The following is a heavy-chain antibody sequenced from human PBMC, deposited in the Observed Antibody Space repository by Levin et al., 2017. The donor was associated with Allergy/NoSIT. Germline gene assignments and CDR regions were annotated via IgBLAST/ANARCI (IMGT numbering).Heavy chain of an antibody. CDR1: GGSIGNYY. D-gene: IGHD6-19*01. Sequence: PSETLSLTCTVSGGSIGNYYWTWLRQPPGKGLEWIGYISYSGSTNYNPSLKSRVTMSVDTSKNQFSLRLSSVTAADTALYYCAKDDGHTSGWLRNDFWGQGTLVTVSS. CDR3: AKDDGHTSGWLRNDF. CDR2: ISYSGST. V-gene: IGHV4-59*13. J-gene: IGHJ4*02.